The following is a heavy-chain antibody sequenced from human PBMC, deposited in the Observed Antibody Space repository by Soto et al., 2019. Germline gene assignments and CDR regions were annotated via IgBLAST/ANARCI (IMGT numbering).Heavy chain of an antibody. CDR3: ASRRGYSYGFHPYGMDV. D-gene: IGHD5-18*01. Sequence: EVQLVESGGGLVQPGGSLRLSCAASGFTFSSYEMNWVRQAPGKGLEWVSYISSSGSTIYYADSVKGRFTISRDNAKNSLYLQMNSLRAEDTAVYYCASRRGYSYGFHPYGMDVWGQGTTVTVSS. CDR2: ISSSGSTI. J-gene: IGHJ6*02. V-gene: IGHV3-48*03. CDR1: GFTFSSYE.